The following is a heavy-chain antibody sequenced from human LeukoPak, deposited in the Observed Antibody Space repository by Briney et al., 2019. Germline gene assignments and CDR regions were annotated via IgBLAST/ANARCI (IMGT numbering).Heavy chain of an antibody. J-gene: IGHJ4*02. CDR1: GWRFTTYW. Sequence: GGAPETSLKGSGWRFTTYWIGWGRPGPGKGEGGMGIIYRGECDTRYRQSFQGKVSISAEKYIHTSYLRWSSLKASDTAIYYCARGSCWYYFDYWGQGTLVTVSS. D-gene: IGHD2-15*01. CDR3: ARGSCWYYFDY. V-gene: IGHV5-51*01. CDR2: IYRGECDT.